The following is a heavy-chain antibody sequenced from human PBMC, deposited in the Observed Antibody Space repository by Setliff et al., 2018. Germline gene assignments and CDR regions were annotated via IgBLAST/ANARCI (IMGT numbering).Heavy chain of an antibody. Sequence: GESLRLSCVTSGFTFDDYDMHWVRQAPGKGLEWVSLITSNGGTTYYADSVKGRFTISRDNSRNSLFLQMNSLGAEDTALCYCTRDYWGSCEYWGQGTLVTVSS. CDR1: GFTFDDYD. CDR2: ITSNGGTT. V-gene: IGHV3-43D*04. D-gene: IGHD3-16*01. CDR3: TRDYWGSCEY. J-gene: IGHJ4*02.